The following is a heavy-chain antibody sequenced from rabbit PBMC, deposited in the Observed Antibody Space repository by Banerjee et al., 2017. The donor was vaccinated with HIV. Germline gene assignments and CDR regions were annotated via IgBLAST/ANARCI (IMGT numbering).Heavy chain of an antibody. CDR3: ARGDGSGWVAGFKL. V-gene: IGHV1S40*01. CDR2: IYAGSSGST. Sequence: QSLEESGGDLVKPGASLTLTCTASGFSFSSSYYMCWVRQAPGKGLEWIGCIYAGSSGSTYYASWAKGRFTISKTSSTTVTLQMTSLTAADTATYFCARGDGSGWVAGFKLWGQGTLVTVS. CDR1: GFSFSSSYY. J-gene: IGHJ4*01. D-gene: IGHD4-1*01.